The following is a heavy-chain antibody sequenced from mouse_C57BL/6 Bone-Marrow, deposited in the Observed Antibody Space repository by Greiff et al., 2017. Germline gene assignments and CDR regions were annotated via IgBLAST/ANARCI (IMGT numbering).Heavy chain of an antibody. CDR3: ARLGTTVVATGAMDY. J-gene: IGHJ4*01. D-gene: IGHD1-1*01. Sequence: EVQLQQSGPELVKPGASVKMSCKASGYPFTDSNLPWVKQSHGKSLAWLGYINPKNGGTSSHQKFKGKAPLTVNKSSSKAYMELRSRTSEDAAVYYCARLGTTVVATGAMDYWGQGTSVTVSS. CDR1: GYPFTDSN. V-gene: IGHV1-22*01. CDR2: INPKNGGT.